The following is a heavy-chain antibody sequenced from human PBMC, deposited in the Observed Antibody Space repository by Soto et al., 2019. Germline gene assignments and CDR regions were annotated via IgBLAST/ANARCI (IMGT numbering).Heavy chain of an antibody. J-gene: IGHJ5*02. D-gene: IGHD2-8*02. V-gene: IGHV4-31*03. Sequence: SETLSLTCTVSGGSISSGGYYWSWIRQHPGKGLEWIGYIYYSGSTYYNPSLRSRVTISVDTSKNQFSLKLSSVTAADTAVYYCARGRLWSNNWFDPWGQGTLVTVSS. CDR2: IYYSGST. CDR3: ARGRLWSNNWFDP. CDR1: GGSISSGGYY.